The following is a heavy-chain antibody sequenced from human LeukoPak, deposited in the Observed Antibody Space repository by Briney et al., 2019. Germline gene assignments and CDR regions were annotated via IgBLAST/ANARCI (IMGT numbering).Heavy chain of an antibody. J-gene: IGHJ4*02. Sequence: PSETLSLTCAVYGGSFSGYYWSWIRQPPGKGLEWIGEINHSGSTNYNPSLKSRVTISVDTSKNQFSLKLSSVTAADTAVYYCARGVWVDSSGCYSFDYWGQGTLVSVSS. V-gene: IGHV4-34*01. CDR3: ARGVWVDSSGCYSFDY. D-gene: IGHD3-22*01. CDR2: INHSGST. CDR1: GGSFSGYY.